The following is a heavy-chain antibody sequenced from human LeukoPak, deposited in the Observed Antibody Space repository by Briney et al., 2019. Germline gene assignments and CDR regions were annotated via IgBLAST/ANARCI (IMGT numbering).Heavy chain of an antibody. CDR3: ARSPGYSSGWYFDY. CDR2: IYYSGST. V-gene: IGHV4-39*07. Sequence: SETLSLTCTVSGGSISSSSYYWSWIRQPPGKGLEWIGSIYYSGSTYYNPSLKSRVTISVDTSKNQFSLKLSSVTAADTAVYYCARSPGYSSGWYFDYWGQGTLVTVSS. CDR1: GGSISSSSYY. D-gene: IGHD6-19*01. J-gene: IGHJ4*02.